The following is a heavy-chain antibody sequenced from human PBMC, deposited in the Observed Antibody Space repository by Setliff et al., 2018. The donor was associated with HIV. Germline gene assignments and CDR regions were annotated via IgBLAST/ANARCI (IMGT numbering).Heavy chain of an antibody. D-gene: IGHD2-15*01. CDR3: ARVRYCSGGRCYGGEYWFDP. CDR2: IHPSGGST. Sequence: RASVKVSCKASGYTFTSYYIHWVRQAPGQGLEWMGVIHPSGGSTSYAQSFQDRVTMTRDTSTSTVYMELSSLRSEDTAAYYCARVRYCSGGRCYGGEYWFDPWGQGTLVTVSS. CDR1: GYTFTSYY. V-gene: IGHV1-46*01. J-gene: IGHJ5*02.